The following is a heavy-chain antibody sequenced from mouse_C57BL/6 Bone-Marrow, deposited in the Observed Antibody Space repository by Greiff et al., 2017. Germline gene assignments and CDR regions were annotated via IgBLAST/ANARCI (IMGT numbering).Heavy chain of an antibody. D-gene: IGHD1-1*01. Sequence: QVQLQQPGTELVKPGASVKLSCKASGYTFTSYWMHWVKQRPGQGLEWIGNINPSNGGTNYNEKFKSKDTLTVDKSSSRAYMQLSSLTSEDSAVYYCASPIYYYGSSYSYWGQGTTLTVSS. J-gene: IGHJ2*01. V-gene: IGHV1-53*01. CDR1: GYTFTSYW. CDR3: ASPIYYYGSSYSY. CDR2: INPSNGGT.